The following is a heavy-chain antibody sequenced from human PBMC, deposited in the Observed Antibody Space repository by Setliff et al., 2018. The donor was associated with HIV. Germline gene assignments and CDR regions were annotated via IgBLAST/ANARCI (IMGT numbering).Heavy chain of an antibody. CDR2: LNQSGGS. CDR3: ARMYSNYGRYYYYYMGV. D-gene: IGHD4-4*01. Sequence: PSETLSLTCAVYGGSFSGYYWSWIRQSPGKGLEWIGELNQSGGSNYNPSLQTRVTISVDASKNQFSLKVSSVTAADTAVYYCARMYSNYGRYYYYYMGVWGKGTTVTVSS. J-gene: IGHJ6*03. V-gene: IGHV4-34*01. CDR1: GGSFSGYY.